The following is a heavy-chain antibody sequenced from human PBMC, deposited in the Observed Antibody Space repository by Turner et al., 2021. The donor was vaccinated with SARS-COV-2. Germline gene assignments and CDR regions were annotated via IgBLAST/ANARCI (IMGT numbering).Heavy chain of an antibody. Sequence: QVQLQESGPGLVKPSGTLSLTCAVSGGSISSSNWWSWVRQPPGKGLEWIGEIYHSGSTNYNTALKSRVTISVDKSKSQFSLKLSSVTAADTAVYYCAREGGGVGAPFDYWGQGTLVTVSS. D-gene: IGHD1-26*01. V-gene: IGHV4-4*02. CDR2: IYHSGST. J-gene: IGHJ4*02. CDR3: AREGGGVGAPFDY. CDR1: GGSISSSNW.